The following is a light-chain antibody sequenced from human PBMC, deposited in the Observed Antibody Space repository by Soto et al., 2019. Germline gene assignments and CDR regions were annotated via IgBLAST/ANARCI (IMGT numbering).Light chain of an antibody. Sequence: DIQMTQSPSSLSASVGDRVTITCQASQDISKSLNGYQQKPGKAPKLLIYDASNLETGVPSRFSGSGSGTDVTFTISSRQAEDIATYYCQQYHDLPPMTFGHGTKVDSK. CDR2: DAS. V-gene: IGKV1-33*01. CDR1: QDISKS. CDR3: QQYHDLPPMT. J-gene: IGKJ3*01.